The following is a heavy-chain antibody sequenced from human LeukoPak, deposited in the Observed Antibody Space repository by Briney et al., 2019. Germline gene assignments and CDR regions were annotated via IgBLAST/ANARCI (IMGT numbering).Heavy chain of an antibody. D-gene: IGHD6-13*01. Sequence: GGSLRLSCAASGFTVSSNYMSWVRQAPGKGLEWVSVIYSGGSTYYADSVKGRFTISRDNSKNTLYLQMNSLRAEDTAVYYCVSVWRQQLVPYYYYGMDVWGQGTTVTVSS. J-gene: IGHJ6*02. CDR1: GFTVSSNY. CDR2: IYSGGST. V-gene: IGHV3-66*01. CDR3: VSVWRQQLVPYYYYGMDV.